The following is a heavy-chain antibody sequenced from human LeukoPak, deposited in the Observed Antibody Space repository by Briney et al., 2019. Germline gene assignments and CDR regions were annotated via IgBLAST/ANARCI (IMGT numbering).Heavy chain of an antibody. V-gene: IGHV4-30-2*01. Sequence: PSETLSLTCAVSGGSISSGGYSWSWIRQPPGKGLEWIGYIYHSGSTYYNPSLKSRVTISVDRSKNQFSLKLSSVTAADTAVYYCARGDFWFDPWGQGTLATVSS. J-gene: IGHJ5*02. CDR3: ARGDFWFDP. CDR1: GGSISSGGYS. CDR2: IYHSGST.